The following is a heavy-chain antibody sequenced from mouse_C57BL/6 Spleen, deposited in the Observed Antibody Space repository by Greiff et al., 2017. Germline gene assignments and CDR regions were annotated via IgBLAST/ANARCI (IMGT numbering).Heavy chain of an antibody. D-gene: IGHD2-4*01. CDR1: GYAFSSSW. CDR2: IYPGDGDT. J-gene: IGHJ3*01. CDR3: ARNYDDEVGFAY. V-gene: IGHV1-82*01. Sequence: VQLQQSGPELVKPGASVKISCKASGYAFSSSWMNWVKQRPGKGLEWIGRIYPGDGDTNYNGKFKGKATLTADKSSSTAYMQRSSLTSEDSAVYFCARNYDDEVGFAYWGQGTLVTVSA.